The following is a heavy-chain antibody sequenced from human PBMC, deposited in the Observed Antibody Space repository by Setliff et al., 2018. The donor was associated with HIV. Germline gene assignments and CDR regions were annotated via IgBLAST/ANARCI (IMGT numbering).Heavy chain of an antibody. J-gene: IGHJ4*02. Sequence: GSLRLSCAASGFTFSSYEMNWVRQAPGKGLEWVAYISNSARTIYYAYSVKGRFTISRDNGKDSLYLQMNSLRADDTALYYCARGEPIILVVPAAFFDYWGQGTLVTVSS. CDR3: ARGEPIILVVPAAFFDY. D-gene: IGHD2-2*01. CDR1: GFTFSSYE. V-gene: IGHV3-48*03. CDR2: ISNSARTI.